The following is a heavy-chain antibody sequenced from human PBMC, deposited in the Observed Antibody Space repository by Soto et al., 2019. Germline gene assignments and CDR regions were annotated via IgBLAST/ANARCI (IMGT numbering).Heavy chain of an antibody. D-gene: IGHD2-8*01. J-gene: IGHJ1*01. CDR2: ITGSGRDT. CDR1: GFTFRNNV. V-gene: IGHV3-23*01. Sequence: SXGSLRLSCAASGFTFRNNVLSWVRQAPGKGLDWVSGITGSGRDTYYADSVKGRFTISRDNSKNMVFLQMNSLRAEDTALYYCAKNGLDNSPSAIDSWGPGPLVTVSS. CDR3: AKNGLDNSPSAIDS.